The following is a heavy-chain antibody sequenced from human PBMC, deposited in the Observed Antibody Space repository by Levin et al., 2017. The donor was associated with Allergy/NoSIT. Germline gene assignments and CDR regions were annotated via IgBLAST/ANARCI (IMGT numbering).Heavy chain of an antibody. Sequence: SETLSLTCAVYGGSFSGYYWSWIRQPPGKGLEWIGEINHSGSTNYNPSLKSRVTISVDTSKNQFSLKLSSVTAADTAVYYCARGLPYYYGSGSYYLFFDYWGQGTLVTVSS. D-gene: IGHD3-10*01. CDR3: ARGLPYYYGSGSYYLFFDY. V-gene: IGHV4-34*01. J-gene: IGHJ4*02. CDR1: GGSFSGYY. CDR2: INHSGST.